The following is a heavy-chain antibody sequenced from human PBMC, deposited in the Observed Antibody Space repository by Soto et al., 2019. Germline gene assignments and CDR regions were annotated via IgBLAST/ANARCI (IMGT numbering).Heavy chain of an antibody. J-gene: IGHJ4*02. D-gene: IGHD5-12*01. CDR1: GDSVSSNSAA. Sequence: SQTLSLTCAISGDSVSSNSAAWNWIRQSPSRGLEWLGRTYYRSKWYNDYAVSVKSRITINPDPSKNQFSLQLNSVPPEDTAVYYCARVSAMATITYFDYWGPGTLVTVSS. CDR2: TYYRSKWYN. V-gene: IGHV6-1*01. CDR3: ARVSAMATITYFDY.